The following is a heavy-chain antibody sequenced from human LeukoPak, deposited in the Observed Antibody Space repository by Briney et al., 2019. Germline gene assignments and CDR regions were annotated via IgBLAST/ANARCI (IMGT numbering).Heavy chain of an antibody. J-gene: IGHJ6*03. Sequence: GGSLRLSCAASGFTFSNYAMSWVRQAPGKGLEWVSAISGSGGSTYYADSVKGRFTISRDISKHTLYLQMNSLRAEDTAVYYCAKEPSLYYYYMDVWGKGTTVTVSS. CDR3: AKEPSLYYYYMDV. V-gene: IGHV3-23*01. CDR1: GFTFSNYA. CDR2: ISGSGGST.